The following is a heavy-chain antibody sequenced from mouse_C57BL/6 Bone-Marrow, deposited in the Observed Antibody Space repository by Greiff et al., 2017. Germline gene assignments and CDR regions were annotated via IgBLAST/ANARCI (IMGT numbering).Heavy chain of an antibody. Sequence: EVKVVESGGGLVKPGGSLKLSCSASGFTFSSYAMSWVRQTPEKRLEWVATISDGGSYTYYPDKVKGRFTISRDNAKNNLYLQMSHLKSEDTAMYYCARGEGIYYGYDDAMDYWGQGTSVTVSS. CDR3: ARGEGIYYGYDDAMDY. V-gene: IGHV5-4*03. CDR1: GFTFSSYA. CDR2: ISDGGSYT. J-gene: IGHJ4*01. D-gene: IGHD2-2*01.